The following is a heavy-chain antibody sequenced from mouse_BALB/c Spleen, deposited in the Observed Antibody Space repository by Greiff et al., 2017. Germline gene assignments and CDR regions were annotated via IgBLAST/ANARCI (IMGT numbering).Heavy chain of an antibody. D-gene: IGHD2-14*01. CDR1: GYTFTSYV. J-gene: IGHJ4*01. Sequence: EVQLQQSGPELVKPGASVKMSCKASGYTFTSYVMHWVKQKPGQGLEWIGYINPYNDGTKYNEKFKGKATLTSDKSSSTAYMELSSLTSEDSAVYYCARLNRYGAMDYWGQGTSVTVSS. CDR2: INPYNDGT. CDR3: ARLNRYGAMDY. V-gene: IGHV1-14*01.